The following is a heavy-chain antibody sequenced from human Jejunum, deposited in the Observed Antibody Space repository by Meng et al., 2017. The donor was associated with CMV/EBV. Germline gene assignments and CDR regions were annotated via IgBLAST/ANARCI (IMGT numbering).Heavy chain of an antibody. CDR1: GFPFSASY. Sequence: SGFPFSASYLGWLRQAPGKGLEWVSYISSSGSTIYYADSVKGRFTISRDNAKNSLYLQMNSLRAENTAVYYCARVTELWLHYFDYWGQGTLVTVSS. CDR2: ISSSGSTI. CDR3: ARVTELWLHYFDY. D-gene: IGHD5-18*01. V-gene: IGHV3-11*01. J-gene: IGHJ4*02.